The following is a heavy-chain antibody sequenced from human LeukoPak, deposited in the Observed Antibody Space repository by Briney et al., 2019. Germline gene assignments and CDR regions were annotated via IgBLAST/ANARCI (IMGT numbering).Heavy chain of an antibody. D-gene: IGHD3-10*01. V-gene: IGHV1-69*01. Sequence: GSSVKVSCKASGGTFSSYAISWVRQAPGQGLEWMGGIIPIFGTANYAQKFQGRVTITADESTSTAYMELSSLRSEDTAVYYCARGGDFLGITMVRGAFDYWGQGTLVTVSS. CDR1: GGTFSSYA. CDR2: IIPIFGTA. CDR3: ARGGDFLGITMVRGAFDY. J-gene: IGHJ4*02.